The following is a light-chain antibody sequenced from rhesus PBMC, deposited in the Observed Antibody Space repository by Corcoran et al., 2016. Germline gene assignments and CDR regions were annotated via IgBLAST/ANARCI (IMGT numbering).Light chain of an antibody. V-gene: IGKV3-42*02. J-gene: IGKJ1*01. CDR2: DAS. CDR3: QQYNNWWT. CDR1: QSVGSN. Sequence: ETVVTQSPATLSLSPGERATLSCRASQSVGSNLAWYQQKPGQAPKLLIYDASSRATGIPDRISGSGSGTEFTLTISSLEPEDVGVYYCQQYNNWWTFGQGTKVEIK.